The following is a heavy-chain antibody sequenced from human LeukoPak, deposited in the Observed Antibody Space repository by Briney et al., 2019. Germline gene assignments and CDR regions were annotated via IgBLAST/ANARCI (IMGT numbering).Heavy chain of an antibody. CDR3: AREYCSGGSCYRIDS. Sequence: GGSLRLSCAASGFIFSSYSMTWVRQAPGKGLGWVSSITSISIYIYYADSLKGRFTISRDNAKNSLYLQMNSLRAEDTAVYYCAREYCSGGSCYRIDSWGQGTLVTVSS. D-gene: IGHD2-15*01. J-gene: IGHJ4*02. V-gene: IGHV3-21*01. CDR1: GFIFSSYS. CDR2: ITSISIYI.